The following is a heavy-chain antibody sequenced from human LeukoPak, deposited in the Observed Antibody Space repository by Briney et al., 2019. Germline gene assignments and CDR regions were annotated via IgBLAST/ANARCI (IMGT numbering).Heavy chain of an antibody. D-gene: IGHD2-2*02. V-gene: IGHV3-23*01. CDR1: GFTFTNYA. J-gene: IGHJ4*02. CDR3: AKAGGRYCSSATCNRYDY. Sequence: GGSLRLSCAASGFTFTNYAMSWVRQAPGKGLEWVSTISGSGDSTYYADPVKGRCTMSRDNSKNTLYLQMNSLRADDTAVYHCAKAGGRYCSSATCNRYDYWGQGALVIVSS. CDR2: ISGSGDST.